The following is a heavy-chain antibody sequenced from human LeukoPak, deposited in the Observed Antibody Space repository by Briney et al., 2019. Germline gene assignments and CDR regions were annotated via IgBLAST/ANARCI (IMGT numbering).Heavy chain of an antibody. J-gene: IGHJ4*02. V-gene: IGHV3-7*04. CDR2: IKQDGNEK. CDR1: GLSFSRYW. CDR3: ARDGYSGSYYDY. D-gene: IGHD1-26*01. Sequence: GETLRLSCAASGLSFSRYWMSWVRQAPGKGLEWVANIKQDGNEKYYVDSVKGRFTISRDNAKNSLYLQMNSLRAEDTAVYYCARDGYSGSYYDYWGQGTLVTVSS.